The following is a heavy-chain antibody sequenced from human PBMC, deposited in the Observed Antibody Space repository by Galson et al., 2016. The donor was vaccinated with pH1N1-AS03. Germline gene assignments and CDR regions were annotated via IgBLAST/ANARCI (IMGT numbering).Heavy chain of an antibody. CDR3: AAGDYVAASFDN. V-gene: IGHV3-30-3*01. D-gene: IGHD3-16*01. CDR1: GLIFSNSA. CDR2: TSYDGGNE. Sequence: SLRLSCAASGLIFSNSAMHWVRQAPGKGLEWVAVTSYDGGNEYYADAVKGRFTISRDHSRNTLYLQMNSLRVEDTAEYYCAAGDYVAASFDNWGQGTLVTVSS. J-gene: IGHJ4*02.